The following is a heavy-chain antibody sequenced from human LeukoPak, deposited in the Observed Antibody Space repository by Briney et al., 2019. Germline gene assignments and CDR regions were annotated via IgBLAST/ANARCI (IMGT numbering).Heavy chain of an antibody. CDR1: GFTFSSYV. CDR3: AKVVGGSGWYDNYFDY. D-gene: IGHD6-19*01. V-gene: IGHV3-23*01. Sequence: GGSLRLSCSASGFTFSSYVMSWVRQAPGKGLEWVSTISGSGFSTYYADSVKGRFTVSRDNPRSTLYLQMNSLRAEDTAVYYCAKVVGGSGWYDNYFDYWGQGTLVTVSS. CDR2: ISGSGFST. J-gene: IGHJ4*02.